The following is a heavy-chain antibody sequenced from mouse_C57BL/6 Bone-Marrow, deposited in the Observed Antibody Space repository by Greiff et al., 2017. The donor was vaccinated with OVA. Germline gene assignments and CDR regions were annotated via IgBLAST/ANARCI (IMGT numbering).Heavy chain of an antibody. Sequence: VQLQQSVAELVRPGASVKLSCTASGYNIKNTYMHWVKQRPEQGLEWIGRIDPANGNTKYDPKFQGKATITADPSSNTAYLQLSSLTSEDTAIYYCAKWRLRLLAWVAYWGQGTLVTVSA. CDR3: AKWRLRLLAWVAY. CDR1: GYNIKNTY. J-gene: IGHJ3*01. D-gene: IGHD3-2*02. V-gene: IGHV14-3*01. CDR2: IDPANGNT.